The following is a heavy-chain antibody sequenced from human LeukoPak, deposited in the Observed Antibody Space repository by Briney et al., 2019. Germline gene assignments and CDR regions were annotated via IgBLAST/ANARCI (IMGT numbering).Heavy chain of an antibody. CDR3: ACWASIYDSNGYYLPGY. CDR1: GGSISSGGYY. D-gene: IGHD3-22*01. CDR2: IYHSGST. Sequence: SETLSLTCTVSGGSISSGGYYWSWIRQPPGKGLEWIGYIYHSGSTYYNPSLKSRVTISVDTSKNQFSLKLSSVTAADTAVYYCACWASIYDSNGYYLPGYWGQGTLVTVSS. J-gene: IGHJ4*02. V-gene: IGHV4-30-2*02.